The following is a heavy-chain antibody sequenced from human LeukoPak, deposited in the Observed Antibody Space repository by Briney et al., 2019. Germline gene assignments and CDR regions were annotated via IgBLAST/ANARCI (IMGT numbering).Heavy chain of an antibody. CDR1: GGSISSYY. Sequence: SETLSLTCTVSGGSISSYYWSWIRQPPGKGLEWIGYIYTSGSTNYNPSLKSRVTISVGTSKNQFSLKLSSVTAADTAVYYCTRAVGLGPGAHFDQWGQGALVIVSS. D-gene: IGHD6-19*01. CDR3: TRAVGLGPGAHFDQ. CDR2: IYTSGST. V-gene: IGHV4-4*09. J-gene: IGHJ4*02.